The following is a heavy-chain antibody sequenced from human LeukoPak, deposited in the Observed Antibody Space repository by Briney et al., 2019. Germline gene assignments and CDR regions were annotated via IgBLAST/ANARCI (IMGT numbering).Heavy chain of an antibody. CDR1: GFTFSSYA. J-gene: IGHJ6*02. CDR3: AKHGITIFGVYYYYGMDV. V-gene: IGHV3-23*01. CDR2: ISGSGGST. D-gene: IGHD3-3*01. Sequence: PGGSLRLSCAASGFTFSSYAMSWVRQAPGKGLEWVSAISGSGGSTYYADSVKGRFTISRDNSKNTLYLQMNSLRAEDTAVYYCAKHGITIFGVYYYYGMDVWGQGTTVTVSS.